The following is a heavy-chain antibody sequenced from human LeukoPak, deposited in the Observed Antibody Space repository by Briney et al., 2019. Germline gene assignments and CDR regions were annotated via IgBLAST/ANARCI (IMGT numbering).Heavy chain of an antibody. CDR3: ARDLEDFDSPANDY. CDR1: GDSISGYY. D-gene: IGHD2-15*01. Sequence: SETLSLTCTVSGDSISGYYWAWIRQPAGKGLEWTGHIYAPGSSNYSPSFKSRVTMSIDMSNNQFSLRLNSVTAADTAMYYCARDLEDFDSPANDYWGQGTHVIVSP. CDR2: IYAPGSS. J-gene: IGHJ4*02. V-gene: IGHV4-4*07.